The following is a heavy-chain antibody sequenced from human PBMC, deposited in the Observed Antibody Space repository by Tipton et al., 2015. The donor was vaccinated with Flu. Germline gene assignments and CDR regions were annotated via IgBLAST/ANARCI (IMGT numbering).Heavy chain of an antibody. CDR2: IYTSGST. D-gene: IGHD3-10*01. CDR3: ARDDGDYGSESYHYYYGMDV. Sequence: LRLSCTVSGDSISSGTHYWSWIRQHAGKGLEWIGRIYTSGSTNYNPSLKTRVTISVDTSKNQFSLKLSSVTAADTAVYYCARDDGDYGSESYHYYYGMDVWGQWTTVTVSS. J-gene: IGHJ6*02. V-gene: IGHV4-61*02. CDR1: GDSISSGTHY.